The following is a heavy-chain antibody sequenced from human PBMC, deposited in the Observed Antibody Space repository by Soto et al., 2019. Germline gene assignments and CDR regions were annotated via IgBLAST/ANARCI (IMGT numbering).Heavy chain of an antibody. CDR3: ARDAFDWPPNWFDP. CDR1: GFTFSSYS. V-gene: IGHV3-48*01. J-gene: IGHJ5*02. CDR2: ISSSSSTI. Sequence: EVQLVESGGGLVQPGGSLRLSCAASGFTFSSYSMNWVRQAPGKGLEWVSYISSSSSTIYYADSVKGRFTISRDNAKNSLYLQMNSLRAEDTAVYYCARDAFDWPPNWFDPWGQGTLVTVSS. D-gene: IGHD3-9*01.